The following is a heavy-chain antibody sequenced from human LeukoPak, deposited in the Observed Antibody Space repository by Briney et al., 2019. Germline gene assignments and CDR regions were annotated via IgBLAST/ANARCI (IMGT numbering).Heavy chain of an antibody. D-gene: IGHD2-15*01. V-gene: IGHV3-64D*06. J-gene: IGHJ4*02. CDR1: GFTFSTYA. Sequence: PGGSLRLSCSASGFTFSTYAMHWVRQAPGKGLEYVSSINTNGGSAYYAGSVKGRFTISRDNSKNTLYLQMSSLRPEDTAVYYCVKDVSGSCSFDYWGQGTLVTVSS. CDR3: VKDVSGSCSFDY. CDR2: INTNGGSA.